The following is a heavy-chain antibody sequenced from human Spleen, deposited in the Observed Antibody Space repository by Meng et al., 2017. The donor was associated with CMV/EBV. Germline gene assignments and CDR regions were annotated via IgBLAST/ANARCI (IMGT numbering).Heavy chain of an antibody. CDR2: ISGSGGST. V-gene: IGHV3-23*01. D-gene: IGHD2-2*01. CDR1: GFTFDDYA. Sequence: GGSLRLSCAASGFTFDDYAMSWVRQAPGKGLEWVSAISGSGGSTYYADSVKGRFTISRDNSKNTLYLQMNSLRAEDTAVYYCAKRPSLEVVPAAVFNYYYYYGMDVWGQGTTVTVSS. CDR3: AKRPSLEVVPAAVFNYYYYYGMDV. J-gene: IGHJ6*02.